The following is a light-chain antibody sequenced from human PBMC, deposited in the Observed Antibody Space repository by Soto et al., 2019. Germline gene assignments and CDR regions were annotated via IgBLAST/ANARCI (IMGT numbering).Light chain of an antibody. Sequence: EIVLKQSPGTLSLSPGERATLSCRASQSVSSSYLAWYQQKPGQAPRLLIYGASSRATGIPDRFSGSGSGTDFTLTNSRLEPEDFAVYYCQQYGSSPPFTFGPVTKVDIK. J-gene: IGKJ3*01. CDR3: QQYGSSPPFT. CDR1: QSVSSSY. V-gene: IGKV3-20*01. CDR2: GAS.